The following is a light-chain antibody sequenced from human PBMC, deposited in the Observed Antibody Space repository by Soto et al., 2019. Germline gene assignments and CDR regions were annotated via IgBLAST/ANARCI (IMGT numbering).Light chain of an antibody. J-gene: IGKJ4*01. Sequence: EIVLTQSPGTLSLSPGERATLSCRASQSVSSSYLAWYQQKPGQATSLIIYGASSRANGIPDRFSGSGSGTDFTLTLRRLEPEDFAAYYCQQYGSSHPLTFGGGTKVDIK. CDR1: QSVSSSY. CDR3: QQYGSSHPLT. CDR2: GAS. V-gene: IGKV3-20*01.